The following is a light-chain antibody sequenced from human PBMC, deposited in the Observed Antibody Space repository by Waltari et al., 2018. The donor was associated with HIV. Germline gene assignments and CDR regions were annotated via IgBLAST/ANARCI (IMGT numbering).Light chain of an antibody. CDR2: EVS. Sequence: QSALTQPASVSGSPGQSITIPFPGASSHVGRFHSVSWYQQYPGKAPKLIIDEVSSRPSGVSNRFSASKSGNTASLTISGLLAEDEADYYCCSYTSSDSYVFGTGTKVTVL. CDR1: SSHVGRFHS. CDR3: CSYTSSDSYV. V-gene: IGLV2-14*01. J-gene: IGLJ1*01.